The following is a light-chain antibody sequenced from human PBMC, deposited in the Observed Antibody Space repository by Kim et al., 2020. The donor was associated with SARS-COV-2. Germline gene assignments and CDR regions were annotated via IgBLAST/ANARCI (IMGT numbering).Light chain of an antibody. Sequence: VALGQTVRITCQGDSLRSYYATGYQQKPGQAPILVIYGKNNRPSGIPDRFSGSSSGNTASLTITGTQAVDEADYYCNSRDSNDNVVFGGGTQLTVL. CDR3: NSRDSNDNVV. CDR2: GKN. V-gene: IGLV3-19*01. J-gene: IGLJ2*01. CDR1: SLRSYY.